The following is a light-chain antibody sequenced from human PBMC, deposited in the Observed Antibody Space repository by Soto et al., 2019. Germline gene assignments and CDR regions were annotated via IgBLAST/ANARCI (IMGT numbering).Light chain of an antibody. CDR3: CSFAGSSTFYV. CDR1: SSDVGSSNL. V-gene: IGLV2-23*01. Sequence: QSVLPQPASVSGSPGQSITISGTGTSSDVGSSNLVSWYQQHPGKAPKLIIYEGSRRPSGVSGRFSGSKSGNTASLTISGLQAEDEADYYCCSFAGSSTFYVFGTGTKVTVL. J-gene: IGLJ1*01. CDR2: EGS.